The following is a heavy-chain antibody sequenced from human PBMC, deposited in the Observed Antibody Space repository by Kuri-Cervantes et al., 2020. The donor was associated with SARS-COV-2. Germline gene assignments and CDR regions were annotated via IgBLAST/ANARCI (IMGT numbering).Heavy chain of an antibody. CDR1: GFSLSTSGVG. J-gene: IGHJ4*02. CDR2: IYWNDDK. D-gene: IGHD1-14*01. Sequence: SGPTLVKPTQTLTLTCTFSGFSLSTSGVGVGWIRQPPGKALEWLALIYWNDDKRYSPSLKSRPTFTKDTSKNQVVLTMTNMDPVDTATYYCAHRTEGGDYFDYWGQGTLVTVSS. CDR3: AHRTEGGDYFDY. V-gene: IGHV2-5*01.